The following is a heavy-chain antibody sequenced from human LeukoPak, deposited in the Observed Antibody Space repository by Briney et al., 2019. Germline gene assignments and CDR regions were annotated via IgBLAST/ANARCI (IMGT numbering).Heavy chain of an antibody. Sequence: GGSLRLSCAASGFTFSSYWMHWVRQVPGKGPVWVSRVNSDGSSRSYADSVQGRFTISRDNANNTLYLQMNSLRAEDTAVYYCARSPQEGDYDFWSGFNYYFDDWGQGTLVTVSS. CDR3: ARSPQEGDYDFWSGFNYYFDD. CDR1: GFTFSSYW. J-gene: IGHJ4*02. V-gene: IGHV3-74*01. CDR2: VNSDGSSR. D-gene: IGHD3-3*01.